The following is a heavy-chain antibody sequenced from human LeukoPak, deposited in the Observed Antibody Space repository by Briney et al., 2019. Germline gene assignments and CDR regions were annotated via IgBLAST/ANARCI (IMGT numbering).Heavy chain of an antibody. J-gene: IGHJ4*02. CDR1: GGSMSSYY. CDR3: ARATHSCSGGSCYSGLFDY. D-gene: IGHD2-15*01. Sequence: SETLSLTCAVSGGSMSSYYWSWVRQPPGKGLEWIGYIFYSGSTNYNPSLKSRVTMSVDTSKNQFSLKLSSVTAADTAVYYCARATHSCSGGSCYSGLFDYWGQGTLVTVSS. V-gene: IGHV4-59*12. CDR2: IFYSGST.